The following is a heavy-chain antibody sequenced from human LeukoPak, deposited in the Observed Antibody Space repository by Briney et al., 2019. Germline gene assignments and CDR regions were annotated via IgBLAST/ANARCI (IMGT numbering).Heavy chain of an antibody. V-gene: IGHV3-30-3*01. CDR3: ARVWRTGMKAAGTGMNYFDY. D-gene: IGHD6-13*01. Sequence: GGSLRLSCAASGFTFSSYAMHWVRQAPGKGLDWVSVISYDGGNKYYADSVKGRFTISRDNSKNTLYLQMNSLRAEDTAVYFCARVWRTGMKAAGTGMNYFDYWGQGTLVTVSS. J-gene: IGHJ4*02. CDR1: GFTFSSYA. CDR2: ISYDGGNK.